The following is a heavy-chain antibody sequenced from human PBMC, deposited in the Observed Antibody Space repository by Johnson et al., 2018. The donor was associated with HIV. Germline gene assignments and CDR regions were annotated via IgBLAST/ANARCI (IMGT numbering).Heavy chain of an antibody. Sequence: QVQLVESGGGLVKAGGSLRLSCAASGFIFSDYYMSWIRQAPGQGLEWVSYISSSGSTIYYAASVKGRFPISRDKAKNSLYLQMNSLRAEDTAVYYCARPLGPPLWHDAFDIWGQGTMVTVSS. V-gene: IGHV3-11*04. J-gene: IGHJ3*02. CDR1: GFIFSDYY. D-gene: IGHD3-16*01. CDR3: ARPLGPPLWHDAFDI. CDR2: ISSSGSTI.